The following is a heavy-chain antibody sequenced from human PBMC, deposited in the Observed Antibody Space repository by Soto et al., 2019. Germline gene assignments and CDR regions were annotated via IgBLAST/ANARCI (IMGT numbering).Heavy chain of an antibody. J-gene: IGHJ5*02. Sequence: QVQLQQWGAGLLKPSETLSLTCAVYGGSFSGYYWSWIRQPPGKGLEWIGVINDSGSTNYNPSLKSRVTISVDTSKKQFSLKLSSVTAADTAVYYCARSGRQQLIDRWGQGTLVTVST. CDR2: INDSGST. CDR3: ARSGRQQLIDR. D-gene: IGHD6-13*01. CDR1: GGSFSGYY. V-gene: IGHV4-34*01.